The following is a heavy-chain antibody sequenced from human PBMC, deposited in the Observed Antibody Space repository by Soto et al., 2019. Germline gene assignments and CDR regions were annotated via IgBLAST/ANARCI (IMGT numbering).Heavy chain of an antibody. CDR2: IDFTSNSI. Sequence: VGSLRLSCAASGFSFSDYYMSWIRQAPGKGLEWVSYIDFTSNSIYYADSVKGRFTISRDNAKNSLYLQMNSLRAEDTAVYYCARDIEPPGLFFDYWGQGTLVTVSS. CDR1: GFSFSDYY. J-gene: IGHJ4*02. V-gene: IGHV3-11*01. D-gene: IGHD6-13*01. CDR3: ARDIEPPGLFFDY.